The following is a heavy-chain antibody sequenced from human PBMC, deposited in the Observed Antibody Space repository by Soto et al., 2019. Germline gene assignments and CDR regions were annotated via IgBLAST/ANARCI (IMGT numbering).Heavy chain of an antibody. Sequence: PGGSLRLSCAASGFTFSSYGMHWVRQAPGKGLEWVAVIWYDGSNKYYADSVKGRFTISRDNSKNTLYLQMNSLRAEDTAVYYCARLYYDSSGYLDYWGQGTLVTVSS. CDR2: IWYDGSNK. J-gene: IGHJ4*02. D-gene: IGHD3-22*01. CDR1: GFTFSSYG. CDR3: ARLYYDSSGYLDY. V-gene: IGHV3-33*01.